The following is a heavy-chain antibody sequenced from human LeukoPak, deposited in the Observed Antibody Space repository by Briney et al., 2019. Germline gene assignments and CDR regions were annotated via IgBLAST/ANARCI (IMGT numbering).Heavy chain of an antibody. Sequence: GGSLRLSCAASGFTFEDYGMSWVRQAPGRGLEWVSGINWNGGSTGYADSVKGRFTISRDNAKNSLYLQMNSLRVEDTALYYCARSGGYSSGWNQFWGQGTLVTVSS. V-gene: IGHV3-20*04. CDR2: INWNGGST. J-gene: IGHJ4*02. D-gene: IGHD6-19*01. CDR3: ARSGGYSSGWNQF. CDR1: GFTFEDYG.